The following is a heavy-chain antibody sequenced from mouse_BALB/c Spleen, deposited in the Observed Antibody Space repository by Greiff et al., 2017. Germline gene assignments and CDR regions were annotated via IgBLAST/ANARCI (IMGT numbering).Heavy chain of an antibody. V-gene: IGHV1S81*02. J-gene: IGHJ2*01. D-gene: IGHD2-4*01. Sequence: QVQLQQSGAELVKPGASVKLSCKASGYTFTSYWMHWVKQRPGQGLEWIGEINPSNGRTNYNEKFKSKATLTVDKSSSTAYMQLSSLTSEDSAVYYCARSDYDGYWGQGTTLTVSS. CDR3: ARSDYDGY. CDR2: INPSNGRT. CDR1: GYTFTSYW.